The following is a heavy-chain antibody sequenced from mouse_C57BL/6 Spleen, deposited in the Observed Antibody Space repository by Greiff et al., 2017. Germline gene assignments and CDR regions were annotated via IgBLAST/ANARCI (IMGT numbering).Heavy chain of an antibody. CDR3: ARDRRLRHYYAMDY. J-gene: IGHJ4*01. Sequence: EVKLVESGPGLVKPSQSLSLTCSVTGYSITSGYYWNWIRQFPGNKLEWMGYISYDGSNNYNPSLKNRISITRDTSKNQFFLKLNSVTTEDTATYYCARDRRLRHYYAMDYWGQGTSVTVSS. CDR2: ISYDGSN. CDR1: GYSITSGYY. D-gene: IGHD2-4*01. V-gene: IGHV3-6*01.